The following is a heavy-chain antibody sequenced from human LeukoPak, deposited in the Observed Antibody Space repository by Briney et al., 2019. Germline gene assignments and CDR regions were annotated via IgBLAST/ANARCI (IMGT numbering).Heavy chain of an antibody. CDR2: IKQDGGEK. CDR3: ARLGGSYYTY. D-gene: IGHD1-26*01. J-gene: IGHJ4*02. Sequence: PGGSLRLSCAASGFTFSDHYMDWVRQAPGKGLEWVANIKQDGGEKYYVDSVKGRFTISRDNAKNSLFLQMNSLRVEDTAVYYCARLGGSYYTYWGQGTLVTVSS. CDR1: GFTFSDHY. V-gene: IGHV3-7*01.